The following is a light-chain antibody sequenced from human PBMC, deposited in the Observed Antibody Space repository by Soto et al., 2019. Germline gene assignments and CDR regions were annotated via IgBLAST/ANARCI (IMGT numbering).Light chain of an antibody. CDR1: QGLSQW. V-gene: IGKV1-12*01. J-gene: IGKJ1*01. Sequence: DIPLTQYPSSVAAAVGDRVTITCRARQGLSQWLAWYQHKPGTAPKLLIFGAFSLQRGVPSRFAGSGSGTDFTLTIKSLQPEDVATYYCQQFTTFPLTFGQGTKVEIK. CDR2: GAF. CDR3: QQFTTFPLT.